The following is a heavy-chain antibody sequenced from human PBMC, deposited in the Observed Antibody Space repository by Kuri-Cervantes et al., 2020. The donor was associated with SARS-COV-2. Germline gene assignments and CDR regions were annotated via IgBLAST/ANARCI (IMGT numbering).Heavy chain of an antibody. Sequence: GESLKISCKASGYTFTGYYIHWVRQAPGQGLEWMGWINPNSGGTNYAQKFQGRVTMTRDTSISTAYMELSRLRSDDTAVYYCARRSKIHVVDYWGQGTLVTVSS. J-gene: IGHJ4*02. CDR1: GYTFTGYY. CDR3: ARRSKIHVVDY. V-gene: IGHV1-2*02. CDR2: INPNSGGT.